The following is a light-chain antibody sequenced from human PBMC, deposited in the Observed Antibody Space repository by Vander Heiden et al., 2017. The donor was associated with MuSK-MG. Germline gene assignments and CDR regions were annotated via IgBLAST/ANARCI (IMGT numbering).Light chain of an antibody. CDR1: QTISTS. CDR3: QQSYRTPLT. Sequence: DIQMTQSPSSLSASVGDRVTITCRTSQTISTSLNWYQQRPGKAPKLLVYGASSLQSGVPSRFSGSVSGTDFTLTIGGLQPEDFATYYCQQSYRTPLTFGGGSKVEI. J-gene: IGKJ4*01. V-gene: IGKV1-39*01. CDR2: GAS.